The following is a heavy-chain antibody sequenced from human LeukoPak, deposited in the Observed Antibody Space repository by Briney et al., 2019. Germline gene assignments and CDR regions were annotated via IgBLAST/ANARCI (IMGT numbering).Heavy chain of an antibody. CDR3: ATDRGYSTFDI. CDR2: TKEDGSEK. CDR1: GFTFNSFA. J-gene: IGHJ3*02. Sequence: PGGSLRLSCVASGFTFNSFAMNWVRQTPGKGLEWVASTKEDGSEKYYVDSVKGRFTISRDNAKNSLFLQMNSLRAEDTAVYYCATDRGYSTFDIWGQGTMVTVSS. D-gene: IGHD5-18*01. V-gene: IGHV3-7*05.